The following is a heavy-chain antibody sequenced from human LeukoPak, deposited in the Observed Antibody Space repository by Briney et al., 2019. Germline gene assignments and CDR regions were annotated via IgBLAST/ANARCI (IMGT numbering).Heavy chain of an antibody. CDR2: ISRSGGST. CDR1: GFSFSNYV. D-gene: IGHD2-2*01. CDR3: AAPGVPAATYYFDY. V-gene: IGHV3-23*01. J-gene: IGHJ4*02. Sequence: PGGSLRLSCAASGFSFSNYVMTWVRQAPGKGLEWVSGISRSGGSTYYADSVKGRFTISRDNSKNTVYLQMNSLRAEDTAVYYCAAPGVPAATYYFDYWGQGTLVTVSS.